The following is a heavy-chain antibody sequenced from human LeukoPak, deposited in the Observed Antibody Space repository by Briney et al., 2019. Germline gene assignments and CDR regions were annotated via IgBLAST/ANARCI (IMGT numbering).Heavy chain of an antibody. CDR3: ARVKLRMGYMDV. D-gene: IGHD3-16*01. Sequence: ASVKVSCKASGYTFTSYYMHWVRQAPGQGLEWMGIINPSGGSTSYARKFQGRVTMTRDMSTSTVYMELSSLRSEDTAVYYCARVKLRMGYMDVWGKGTTVTVSS. J-gene: IGHJ6*03. V-gene: IGHV1-46*01. CDR1: GYTFTSYY. CDR2: INPSGGST.